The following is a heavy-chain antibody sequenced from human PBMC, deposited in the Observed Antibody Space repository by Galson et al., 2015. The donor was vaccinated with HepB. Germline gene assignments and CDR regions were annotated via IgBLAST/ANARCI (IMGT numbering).Heavy chain of an antibody. CDR2: ISGTSNYI. J-gene: IGHJ6*02. CDR3: ARDSRGYYYFGMDV. D-gene: IGHD2-2*01. Sequence: SLRLSCAASGFTFTSYSMIWVRQAPGKGLEWVSSISGTSNYIYYGDSVKGRFTISRDNAKNSVYLRMNSLRAEDTAMYYCARDSRGYYYFGMDVWGQGTTVTVSS. CDR1: GFTFTSYS. V-gene: IGHV3-21*01.